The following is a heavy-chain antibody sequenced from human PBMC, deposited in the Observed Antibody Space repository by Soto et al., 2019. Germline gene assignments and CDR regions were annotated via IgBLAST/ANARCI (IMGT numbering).Heavy chain of an antibody. Sequence: GGSLRLSCAASGFTFSSYSMNWVRQAPGKGLEWVSSISSSSSYIYYADSVKGRFTISRDNAKNSLYLQMNSLRAEDTAVYYCAKKVNSSWYGRKWFDPWGQGTLVTVSS. CDR1: GFTFSSYS. CDR2: ISSSSSYI. CDR3: AKKVNSSWYGRKWFDP. D-gene: IGHD6-13*01. V-gene: IGHV3-21*01. J-gene: IGHJ5*02.